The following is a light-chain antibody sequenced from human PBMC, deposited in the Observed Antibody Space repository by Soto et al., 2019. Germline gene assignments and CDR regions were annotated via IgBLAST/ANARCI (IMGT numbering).Light chain of an antibody. Sequence: EIVFTQSPGTLSLSPGERATLSCRASQSVSSSYLAWYQQKPGQAPRLLIYGASSRATDIPDRFSGSGSGTDFTLTISRLEPEDFAVYYCQQYGSSLPITFGQGTRLEIK. CDR2: GAS. CDR3: QQYGSSLPIT. J-gene: IGKJ5*01. V-gene: IGKV3-20*01. CDR1: QSVSSSY.